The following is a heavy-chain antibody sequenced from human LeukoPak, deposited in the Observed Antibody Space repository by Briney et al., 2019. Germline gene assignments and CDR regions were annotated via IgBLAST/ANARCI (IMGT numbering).Heavy chain of an antibody. J-gene: IGHJ4*02. Sequence: GGSLRLSCVASGFPFKGYWMTWVRQSPGKRLDWVANIKPDGSETNYLDSVKGRFTISRDNARDSLFLEMNNLRVDDTAVYYCARDGGELWPLDEWGQGILVTVSS. CDR3: ARDGGELWPLDE. CDR1: GFPFKGYW. D-gene: IGHD3-10*01. V-gene: IGHV3-7*01. CDR2: IKPDGSET.